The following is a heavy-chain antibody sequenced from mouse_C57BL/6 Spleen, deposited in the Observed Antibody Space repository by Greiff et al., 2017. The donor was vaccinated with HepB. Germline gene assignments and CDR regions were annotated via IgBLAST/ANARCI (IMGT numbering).Heavy chain of an antibody. CDR2: ISDGGSYT. Sequence: EVKVVESGGGLVKPGGSLKLSCAASGFTFSSYAMSWVRQTPEKRLEWVATISDGGSYTYYPDNVKGRFTIARGNAKKNLYLQMSHLKSEDTAMYYCARDRNDAMDYWGQGASVTVSS. J-gene: IGHJ4*01. V-gene: IGHV5-4*01. CDR1: GFTFSSYA. CDR3: ARDRNDAMDY.